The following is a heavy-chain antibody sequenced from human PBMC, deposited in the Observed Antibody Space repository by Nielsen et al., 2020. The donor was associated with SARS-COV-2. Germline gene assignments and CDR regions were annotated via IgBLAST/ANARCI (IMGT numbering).Heavy chain of an antibody. Sequence: GESLKISCAASGFTFSDYYMSWIRQAPGKGLEWVSYISSSGSTIYYADSVKGRFTISRDNAKNSLYLQMNSLGAEDTAVYYCARETRGYSYGSPYYFDYWGQGTLVTVSS. CDR3: ARETRGYSYGSPYYFDY. CDR2: ISSSGSTI. CDR1: GFTFSDYY. V-gene: IGHV3-11*01. D-gene: IGHD5-18*01. J-gene: IGHJ4*02.